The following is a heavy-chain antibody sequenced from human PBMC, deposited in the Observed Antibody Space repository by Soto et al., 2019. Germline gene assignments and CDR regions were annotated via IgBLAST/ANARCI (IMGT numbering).Heavy chain of an antibody. D-gene: IGHD3-16*01. CDR3: AVAVSVLCDPDS. J-gene: IGHJ5*01. CDR1: GYTFTGYA. Sequence: QVQLVQSGAEEKKPGASVKVSCKASGYTFTGYAMHWVRQAPGQRLEWMGWINAGNGNTKYSQKFQGRVTITRDTSVATDDMVLGRVSSEVTGVFSCAVAVSVLCDPDSWGHRTLV. V-gene: IGHV1-3*05. CDR2: INAGNGNT.